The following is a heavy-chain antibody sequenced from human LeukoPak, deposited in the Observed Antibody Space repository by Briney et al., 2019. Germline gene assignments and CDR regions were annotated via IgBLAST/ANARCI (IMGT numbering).Heavy chain of an antibody. J-gene: IGHJ1*01. CDR2: ITGSGGST. CDR1: GFTFSSYA. V-gene: IGHV3-23*01. CDR3: ARQNWDAILWFGEFFFQH. Sequence: PGGSLRLSCAARGFTFSSYAMSWVRQAPGKGLEWISAITGSGGSTYYADSVKGRFTISRDNSKNTLYLQMNSLRAEDTAVYYCARQNWDAILWFGEFFFQHWGQGTLVTVSS. D-gene: IGHD3-10*01.